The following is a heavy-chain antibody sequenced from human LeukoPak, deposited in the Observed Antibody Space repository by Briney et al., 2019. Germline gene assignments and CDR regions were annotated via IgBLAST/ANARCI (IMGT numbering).Heavy chain of an antibody. V-gene: IGHV4-39*01. D-gene: IGHD5-18*01. J-gene: IGHJ4*02. CDR2: ISYSGIT. CDR3: ARLVTKYTEYYFDY. Sequence: SETLSLTCTVSGDSISSSSYYWGWIRQPPGKGLEWIGSISYSGITYYNPSLKSRVTISVDTSKNQFSLKLSSVTAADTAFYYCARLVTKYTEYYFDYWGQGTLVTVSS. CDR1: GDSISSSSYY.